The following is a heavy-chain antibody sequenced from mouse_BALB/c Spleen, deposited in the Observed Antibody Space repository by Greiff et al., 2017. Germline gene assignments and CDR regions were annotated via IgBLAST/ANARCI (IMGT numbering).Heavy chain of an antibody. CDR3: TSPHYYGSSYGWYFDV. V-gene: IGHV6-6*02. CDR2: IRLKSNNYAT. Sequence: EVKLVESGGGLVQPGGSMKLSCVASGFTFSNYWMNWVRQSPEKGLEWVAEIRLKSNNYATHYAESVKGRFTISRDDSKSSVYLQMNNLRAEDTGIYYCTSPHYYGSSYGWYFDVWGAGTTVTVSS. J-gene: IGHJ1*01. CDR1: GFTFSNYW. D-gene: IGHD1-1*01.